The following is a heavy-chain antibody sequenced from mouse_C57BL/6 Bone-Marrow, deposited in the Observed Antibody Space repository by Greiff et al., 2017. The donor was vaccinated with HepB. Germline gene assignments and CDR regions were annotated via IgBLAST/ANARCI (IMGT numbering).Heavy chain of an antibody. J-gene: IGHJ1*03. D-gene: IGHD2-14*01. Sequence: EVKLMESGGDLVKPGGSLKLSCAASGFTFSSYGMSWVRQTPDKRLEWVATISSGGSYTYYPDSVKGRFTVSRDNAKNTMYLQMSRLKSEDTAMCSCAIGTVEGRWYFDVWGTGTTVTVSS. V-gene: IGHV5-6*01. CDR2: ISSGGSYT. CDR3: AIGTVEGRWYFDV. CDR1: GFTFSSYG.